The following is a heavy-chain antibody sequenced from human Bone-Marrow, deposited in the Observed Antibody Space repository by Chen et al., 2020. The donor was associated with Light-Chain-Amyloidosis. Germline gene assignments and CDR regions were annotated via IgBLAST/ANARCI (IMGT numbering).Heavy chain of an antibody. J-gene: IGHJ4*02. CDR3: ARRRDGYNFDY. Sequence: EVQLEQSGPEVKKPGESLKISCKGSGYTFPNYWIGWVRQMPGKGLEWVGVSYPDDADARYSPSFEGQVTISADKSITTAYLQWRSLKASDTAMYYCARRRDGYNFDYWGQGTLVTVSS. V-gene: IGHV5-51*01. D-gene: IGHD5-12*01. CDR1: GYTFPNYW. CDR2: SYPDDADA.